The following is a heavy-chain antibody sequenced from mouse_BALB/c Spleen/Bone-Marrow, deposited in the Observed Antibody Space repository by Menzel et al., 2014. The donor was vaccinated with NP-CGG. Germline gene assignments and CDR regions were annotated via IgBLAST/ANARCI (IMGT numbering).Heavy chain of an antibody. J-gene: IGHJ3*01. CDR3: ARPITTGGFPY. CDR2: ILPGSGSI. D-gene: IGHD2-4*01. Sequence: QVQLQQSGAELMKPGASVKISCKATGYTFSFYWIEWVKQRPGHGLEWIGEILPGSGSINYNEKFKGKATFTVDPSSNTAYMQLSSLTSEDSAVYYCARPITTGGFPYWGQGTLVTVSA. CDR1: GYTFSFYW. V-gene: IGHV1-9*01.